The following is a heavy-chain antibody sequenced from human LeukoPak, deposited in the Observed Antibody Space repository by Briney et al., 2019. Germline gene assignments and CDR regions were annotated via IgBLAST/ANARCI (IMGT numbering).Heavy chain of an antibody. CDR2: IYYSGST. CDR1: GGSISSYY. J-gene: IGHJ5*02. Sequence: SETLSLTCTVSGGSISSYYWSWIRQPPGKGLEWNGYIYYSGSTNYNPSLKSRVTISVDTSKNQFSLKLSSVTAADTAVYYCARNIDCGGDCYGWFDPWGQGTLVTVSS. D-gene: IGHD2-21*02. CDR3: ARNIDCGGDCYGWFDP. V-gene: IGHV4-59*13.